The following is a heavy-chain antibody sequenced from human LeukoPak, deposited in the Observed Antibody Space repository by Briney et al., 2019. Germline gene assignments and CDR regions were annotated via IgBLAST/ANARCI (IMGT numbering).Heavy chain of an antibody. CDR1: GGSLSGYY. J-gene: IGHJ4*02. Sequence: SETLSLTCAVYGGSLSGYYWSWIRQPPGEGLEWIGEINHSGSTNYNPSLKSRVTISVDTSKNQFSLKLSSVTAADTAVYYCARGRVYSSSWYGEFDYWGQGTLVTVSS. CDR2: INHSGST. V-gene: IGHV4-34*01. CDR3: ARGRVYSSSWYGEFDY. D-gene: IGHD6-13*01.